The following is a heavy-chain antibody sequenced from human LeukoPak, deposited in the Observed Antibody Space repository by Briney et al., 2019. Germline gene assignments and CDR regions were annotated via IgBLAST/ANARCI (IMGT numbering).Heavy chain of an antibody. V-gene: IGHV4-59*01. Sequence: PSETLSLTCTVSGGSISSYYWSWIRQPPGKGLEWIGYIYYSGSTNYNPSLKSRVTISVDTSKNQFSLKLSSVTAADTAVYYCAGGFDFWSGYYRDDAFDIWGQGTMVTVSS. D-gene: IGHD3-3*01. CDR2: IYYSGST. J-gene: IGHJ3*02. CDR1: GGSISSYY. CDR3: AGGFDFWSGYYRDDAFDI.